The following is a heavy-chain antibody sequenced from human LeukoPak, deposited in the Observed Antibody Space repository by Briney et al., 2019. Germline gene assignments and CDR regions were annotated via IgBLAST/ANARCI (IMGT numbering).Heavy chain of an antibody. J-gene: IGHJ6*02. CDR3: ARDGKISPYSGMDV. D-gene: IGHD1-1*01. CDR2: IYTSGST. V-gene: IGHV4-61*02. Sequence: SETLSLTCTVSGGSISSGSYYWSWIRQPAGKGLEWIGRIYTSGSTNYNPSLNSRLTISIDTSKNQFSLKLTSVTAADTAVYYCARDGKISPYSGMDVWGQGTTVTVSS. CDR1: GGSISSGSYY.